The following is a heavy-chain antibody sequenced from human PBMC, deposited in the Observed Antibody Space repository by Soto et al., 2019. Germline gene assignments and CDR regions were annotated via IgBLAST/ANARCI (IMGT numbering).Heavy chain of an antibody. V-gene: IGHV1-18*01. CDR3: ARMIGHTVAGNYNWFDP. Sequence: ASVKVSCKASGYTFTSYGISWVRQAPGQGLEWMGWISAYNGNTNYAQKLQGRVTMTTDTSTSTAYMELRSLRSDDTAVYYCARMIGHTVAGNYNWFDPWGQGTLVTVSS. J-gene: IGHJ5*02. CDR2: ISAYNGNT. CDR1: GYTFTSYG. D-gene: IGHD6-19*01.